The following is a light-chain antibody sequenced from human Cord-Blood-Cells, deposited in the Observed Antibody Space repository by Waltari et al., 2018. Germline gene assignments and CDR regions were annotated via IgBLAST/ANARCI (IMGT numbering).Light chain of an antibody. CDR3: QAWDSSTWV. Sequence: QSALTQPRSVSGSPGQSVTISCTGTSSDVGGYNYVSWYQQHPAKAPKLMIYDVSKRPSGVPDRFSGSKSGNTASLTISGLQAEDEADYYCQAWDSSTWVFGGGTKLTVL. CDR1: SSDVGGYNY. CDR2: DVS. V-gene: IGLV2-11*01. J-gene: IGLJ3*02.